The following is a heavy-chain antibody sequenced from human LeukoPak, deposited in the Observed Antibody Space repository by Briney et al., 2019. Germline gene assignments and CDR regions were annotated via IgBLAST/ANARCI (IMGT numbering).Heavy chain of an antibody. D-gene: IGHD3-22*01. J-gene: IGHJ5*02. V-gene: IGHV4-34*01. Sequence: SETLSLTCAIYGDSFSGYYWSWIRQPPGKGLEWIAEINHRGTTHYNPSLKSRVNISADTSKNQFSLKLSSVTAADTAVYYCARSIITMSWFELWGQGTLVTVSS. CDR1: GDSFSGYY. CDR3: ARSIITMSWFEL. CDR2: INHRGTT.